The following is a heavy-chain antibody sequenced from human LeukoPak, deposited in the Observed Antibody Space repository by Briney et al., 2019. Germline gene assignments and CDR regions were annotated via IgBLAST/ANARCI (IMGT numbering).Heavy chain of an antibody. CDR1: GGSINSRSDY. Sequence: SETLSLTCTVSGGSINSRSDYWGWIRQPPGKGLEWIGSLYYSGTTNYNPSLKSRVTISVDTSKNQFSLKLSSVTAADTAVYYCARGRVATIIGYYYYYMDVWGKGTTVTVSS. J-gene: IGHJ6*03. CDR3: ARGRVATIIGYYYYYMDV. CDR2: LYYSGTT. V-gene: IGHV4-39*07. D-gene: IGHD5-12*01.